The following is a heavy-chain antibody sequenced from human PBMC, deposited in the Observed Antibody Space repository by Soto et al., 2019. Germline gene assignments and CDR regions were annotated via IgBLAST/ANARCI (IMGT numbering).Heavy chain of an antibody. D-gene: IGHD6-19*01. J-gene: IGHJ4*01. CDR2: VSGDGTKT. Sequence: GGSLRLSCTAAGFSFNLYGMHWVRQAPGRGLEWVTLVSGDGTKTYYTDSVKGRFTVSRDNSKNSLYLQMNSLRPEDTAVYYCAKPIAVAGTGHFDYWGHGTLVTVSS. CDR1: GFSFNLYG. CDR3: AKPIAVAGTGHFDY. V-gene: IGHV3-30*18.